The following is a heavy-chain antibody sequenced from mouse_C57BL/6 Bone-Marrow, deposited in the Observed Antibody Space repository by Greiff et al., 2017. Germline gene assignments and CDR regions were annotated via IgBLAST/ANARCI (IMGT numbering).Heavy chain of an antibody. CDR1: GYTFTSYW. Sequence: QVHVKQPGAELVKPGASVKMSCKASGYTFTSYWITWVKQRPGQGLEWIGDIYPGSGSTNYNEKFKSKATLTVDTSSSTAYMQRSSLTSEDSAVYYCARSEVTTHYAMDYWGQGTSVTVSS. CDR3: ARSEVTTHYAMDY. CDR2: IYPGSGST. J-gene: IGHJ4*01. D-gene: IGHD2-2*01. V-gene: IGHV1-55*01.